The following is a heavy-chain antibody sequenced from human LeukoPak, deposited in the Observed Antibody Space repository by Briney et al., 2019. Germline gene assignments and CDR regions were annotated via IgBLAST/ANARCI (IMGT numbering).Heavy chain of an antibody. CDR1: GGSIHTYN. D-gene: IGHD5-12*01. CDR2: IDYSGST. V-gene: IGHV4-59*01. CDR3: ARAGHNGYEIDY. Sequence: SETLSLTCTVSGGSIHTYNWSWIRQSPGKGLEWIGYIDYSGSTNYNPSLRSRVTMSIDTSKKQFSLKLTSVTAADTAVYYCARAGHNGYEIDYWGQGTLLTVSS. J-gene: IGHJ4*02.